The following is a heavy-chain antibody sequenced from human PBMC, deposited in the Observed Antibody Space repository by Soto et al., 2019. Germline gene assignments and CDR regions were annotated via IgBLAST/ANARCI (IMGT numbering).Heavy chain of an antibody. CDR3: VRGGGVDVVTPTRIVFDY. CDR1: GYTFTGNY. Sequence: QVQLVQSGAEVKKPGASVKVSCKVSGYTFTGNYMHWMRQAPGQGPDWMGWISPRNGDTDYAQKFQGAVNSTRDTSISTAYMDRSGLTSDDSGIYFCVRGGGVDVVTPTRIVFDYWGQGTLLTVSS. J-gene: IGHJ4*02. D-gene: IGHD2-21*02. V-gene: IGHV1-2*01. CDR2: ISPRNGDT.